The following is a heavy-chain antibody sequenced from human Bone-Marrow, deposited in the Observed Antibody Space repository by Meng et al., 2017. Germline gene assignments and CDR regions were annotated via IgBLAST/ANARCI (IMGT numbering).Heavy chain of an antibody. V-gene: IGHV4-34*01. CDR3: ARETRPLLFQH. D-gene: IGHD1-1*01. Sequence: QGQLQQWGAGLLKPSETLSLTCAVYGGSFSGYYWSWIRQPPGKGLEWIGEINHSGSTNYNPSLKSRVTISVDTSKNQFSLKLSSVTAADTAVYYCARETRPLLFQHWGQGTLVTVSS. CDR1: GGSFSGYY. J-gene: IGHJ1*01. CDR2: INHSGST.